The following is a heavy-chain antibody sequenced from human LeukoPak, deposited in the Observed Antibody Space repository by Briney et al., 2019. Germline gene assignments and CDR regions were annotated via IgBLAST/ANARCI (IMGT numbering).Heavy chain of an antibody. D-gene: IGHD3-3*01. V-gene: IGHV3-48*04. CDR1: GFTFSSYS. Sequence: GGSLRLSCAASGFTFSSYSMNWVRQAPGKGLEWVSYISSSSSTIYYADSVKGRFTISRDNAKNSLYLQMNSLRAEDTAVYYCARLYDFWSGYNFDYWGQGTLVTVSS. J-gene: IGHJ4*02. CDR3: ARLYDFWSGYNFDY. CDR2: ISSSSSTI.